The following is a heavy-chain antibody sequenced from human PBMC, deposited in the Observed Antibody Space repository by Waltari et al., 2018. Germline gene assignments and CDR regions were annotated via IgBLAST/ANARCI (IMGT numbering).Heavy chain of an antibody. CDR2: LITILGKI. CDR3: ARGEYNVAWGCSWDG. J-gene: IGHJ6*04. CDR1: GGTLSGYS. V-gene: IGHV1-69*05. Sequence: QVQLVQSGAEVKKTGSSVKVSCKVSGGTLSGYSIAWVLQAPGQGLEGVGGLITILGKIDLAQEFQGRVSISTDESTDTAYMELSSLTNGDTGVYYCARGEYNVAWGCSWDGWGKGTTVTVSS. D-gene: IGHD3-16*01.